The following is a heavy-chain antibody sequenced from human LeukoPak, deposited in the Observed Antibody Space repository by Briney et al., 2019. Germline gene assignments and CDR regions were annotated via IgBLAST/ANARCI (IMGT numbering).Heavy chain of an antibody. J-gene: IGHJ4*02. CDR1: GGSISSYY. V-gene: IGHV4-59*08. D-gene: IGHD2-21*01. Sequence: SETLSLTCTVSGGSISSYYWSWIRQPPGKGLEWIGFIDVRGRTNYNPSLKSRVTISVATSKNQFSLKLISESTADTAVYYCARHGGAYSFDYWGQGTLVTVSS. CDR2: IDVRGRT. CDR3: ARHGGAYSFDY.